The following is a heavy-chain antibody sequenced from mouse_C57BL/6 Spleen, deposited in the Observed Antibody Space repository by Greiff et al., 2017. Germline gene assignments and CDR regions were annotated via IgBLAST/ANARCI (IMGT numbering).Heavy chain of an antibody. Sequence: QVQLQQSGPELVKPGASVKISCKASGYAFSSSWMSWVKQRPGKGLEWIGRIYPGDGDTNYNGKFKGKATLTADKSSSTAYMQLSSLTSEDSAVYFCARHGSRNYFDYWGQGTTLTVSS. D-gene: IGHD1-1*01. J-gene: IGHJ2*01. CDR3: ARHGSRNYFDY. CDR2: IYPGDGDT. CDR1: GYAFSSSW. V-gene: IGHV1-82*01.